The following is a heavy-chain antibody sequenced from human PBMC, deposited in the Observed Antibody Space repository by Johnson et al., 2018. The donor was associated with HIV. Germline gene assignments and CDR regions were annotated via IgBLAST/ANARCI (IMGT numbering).Heavy chain of an antibody. V-gene: IGHV3-13*01. J-gene: IGHJ3*02. D-gene: IGHD2-15*01. CDR1: GFTFSSYD. CDR2: IGTAGDT. CDR3: ARGSGYCSGGSCKGAVAFDI. Sequence: VQLVESGGGLVQPGGSLRLSCAASGFTFSSYDMHWVRQATGKGLEWVSAIGTAGDTYYPGSVKGRFTISRENAKNSLYLQMNSLRAGDTAVYYCARGSGYCSGGSCKGAVAFDIWGQGTMVTVSS.